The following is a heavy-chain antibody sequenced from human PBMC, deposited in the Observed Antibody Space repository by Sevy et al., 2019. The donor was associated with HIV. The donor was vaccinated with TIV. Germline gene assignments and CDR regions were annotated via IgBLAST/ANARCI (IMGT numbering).Heavy chain of an antibody. J-gene: IGHJ4*02. CDR3: ARYSPYYDFWSGYSGGYYFDY. V-gene: IGHV3-7*01. CDR1: GFTFSSYW. D-gene: IGHD3-3*01. CDR2: IKQDGSEK. Sequence: GGSLRLSCAASGFTFSSYWMSWVRQAPGKGLECVANIKQDGSEKYYVDSVKGRFTISRDNAKNSLYLQMNSLRAEDTAVYYCARYSPYYDFWSGYSGGYYFDYWGQGTLVTVSS.